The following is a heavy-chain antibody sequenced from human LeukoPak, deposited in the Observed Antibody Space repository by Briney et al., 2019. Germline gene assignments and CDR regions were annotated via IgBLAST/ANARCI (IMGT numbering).Heavy chain of an antibody. V-gene: IGHV3-48*03. D-gene: IGHD3-16*02. CDR1: GFTFSYYE. CDR2: ISYSGSGI. J-gene: IGHJ4*02. CDR3: ASLRGLLLGELSPHQSTDY. Sequence: GGSLRLSCAASGFTFSYYEMNWVRQAPGKGLDWVSYISYSGSGIYYADSVKGRFTISRDNAKNSLYLQMNSLRAEDTAAYYCASLRGLLLGELSPHQSTDYWGQGTLVTVSS.